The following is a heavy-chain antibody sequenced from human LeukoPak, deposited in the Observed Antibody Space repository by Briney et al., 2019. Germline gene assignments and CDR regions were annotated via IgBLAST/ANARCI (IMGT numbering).Heavy chain of an antibody. Sequence: SETLSLTCTVSGGSISSSSYSWGWIRQPPGKGLEWIGSIYYSGSTYYNPSLKSRVTISVDTSKNQFSLKLSSVTAADTAVNYCVCHPLPFGVVSFDYWGQGTLVTVSS. CDR3: VCHPLPFGVVSFDY. J-gene: IGHJ4*02. D-gene: IGHD3-3*01. V-gene: IGHV4-39*01. CDR2: IYYSGST. CDR1: GGSISSSSYS.